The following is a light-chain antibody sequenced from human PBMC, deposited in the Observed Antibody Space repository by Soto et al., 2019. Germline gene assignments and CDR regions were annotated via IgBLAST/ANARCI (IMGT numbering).Light chain of an antibody. V-gene: IGKV1-5*01. Sequence: DIQMTQSPSTLSASVGDTVTITCRASQTISGWLAWYQQRPGKAPNLLIFDASTLESGVPSRFSGSGSGTTFTLTISSLQPEDFATYYCQQLNSYPLTFGGGTKVDIK. CDR3: QQLNSYPLT. J-gene: IGKJ4*01. CDR2: DAS. CDR1: QTISGW.